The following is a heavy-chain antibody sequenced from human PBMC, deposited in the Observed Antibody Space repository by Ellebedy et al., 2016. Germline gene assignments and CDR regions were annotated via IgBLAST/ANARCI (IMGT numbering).Heavy chain of an antibody. D-gene: IGHD1-26*01. CDR3: ARGGLHRVGSTYFDQ. CDR2: IYYSGST. V-gene: IGHV4-59*08. CDR1: GGSISSYY. Sequence: SETLSLTXTVSGGSISSYYWSWIRQPPGKGLEWIGYIYYSGSTNYNPSLKSRVTISVDTSKNQFSLKLTSVTAADTAVFYCARGGLHRVGSTYFDQWGQGTLVTASS. J-gene: IGHJ4*02.